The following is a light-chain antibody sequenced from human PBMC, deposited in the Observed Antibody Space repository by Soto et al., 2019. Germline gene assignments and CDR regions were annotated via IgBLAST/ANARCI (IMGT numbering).Light chain of an antibody. V-gene: IGKV3-15*01. CDR1: QSVSNN. CDR3: QQYNNWPWT. CDR2: GAS. J-gene: IGKJ1*01. Sequence: EIVLTQSPGTLSLSPGERATLSCRASQSVSNNYLAWYQRKPGQAPRLLIHGASTRATGFPARFSGSGSGTDFTLTISSLQSEDFAVYYCQQYNNWPWTFGQGTKVDIK.